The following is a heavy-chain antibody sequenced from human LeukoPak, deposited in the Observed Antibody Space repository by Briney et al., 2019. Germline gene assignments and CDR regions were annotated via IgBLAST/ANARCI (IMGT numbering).Heavy chain of an antibody. J-gene: IGHJ4*02. Sequence: SETLSLTCTVSGYSISSRYYWGWIRQPPGKGLEWIGSIYYSGSTYYNPSLKSRVTISVDTSKNQFSLKLSSVTAADTAVYYCARSFLRFLEYSDYWGQGTLVTVSS. D-gene: IGHD3-3*01. CDR1: GYSISSRYY. CDR3: ARSFLRFLEYSDY. CDR2: IYYSGST. V-gene: IGHV4-38-2*02.